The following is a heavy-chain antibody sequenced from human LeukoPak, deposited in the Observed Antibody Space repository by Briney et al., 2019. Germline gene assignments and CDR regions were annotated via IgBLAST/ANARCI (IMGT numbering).Heavy chain of an antibody. CDR2: IYYSGST. CDR3: ARGSLRPIPFVYESYYYYYYGMDV. Sequence: SQTLSLTCTVSGGSISSGGYYWSWIRQHPGKGLEWIGYIYYSGSTYYNPSLKSRVTISVDTSKNQFSLKLSSVTAADTAVYYCARGSLRPIPFVYESYYYYYYGMDVWGQGTTVTVSS. D-gene: IGHD5/OR15-5a*01. J-gene: IGHJ6*02. CDR1: GGSISSGGYY. V-gene: IGHV4-31*03.